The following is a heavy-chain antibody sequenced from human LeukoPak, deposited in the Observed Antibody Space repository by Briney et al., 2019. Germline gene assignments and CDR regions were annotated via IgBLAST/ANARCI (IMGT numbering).Heavy chain of an antibody. J-gene: IGHJ5*02. CDR1: GYTFTGYY. CDR2: INPDSGGT. Sequence: PGASVKVSCKASGYTFTGYYMHWVRQAPGQGLEWMGWINPDSGGTNYAQKFQGRVTMTRDTSISTAYMELSRLRSDDTAVYYCARGSVRIAVAGTWGFDPWGQGTLVTVSS. CDR3: ARGSVRIAVAGTWGFDP. D-gene: IGHD6-19*01. V-gene: IGHV1-2*02.